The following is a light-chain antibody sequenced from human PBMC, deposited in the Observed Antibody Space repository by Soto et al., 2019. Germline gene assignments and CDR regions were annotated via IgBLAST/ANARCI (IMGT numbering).Light chain of an antibody. CDR3: QQFHGSPPMYT. Sequence: EIVLTQSPGTLSLSPGERATLSCRASQSVTSNYLAWYQQKPGQAPRLLIYGASNRATGIPDRFRGSGSGTDFTLTISRLEPEDFAVYYCQQFHGSPPMYTFGQGTKLEIK. CDR1: QSVTSNY. CDR2: GAS. V-gene: IGKV3-20*01. J-gene: IGKJ2*01.